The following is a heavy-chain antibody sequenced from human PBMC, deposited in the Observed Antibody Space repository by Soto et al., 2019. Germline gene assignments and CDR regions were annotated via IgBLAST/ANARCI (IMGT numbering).Heavy chain of an antibody. Sequence: GGSLRLSCAASGFTFSGYAMSWVRQAPGKGLEWVSAISGSGGSTYYADSVKGRFTISRDNTKNTLYLQMTSLRTEDTALYYCAKDGSVGWWARAKYFQHWGQGTLVTVSS. CDR2: ISGSGGST. CDR3: AKDGSVGWWARAKYFQH. D-gene: IGHD2-15*01. CDR1: GFTFSGYA. V-gene: IGHV3-23*01. J-gene: IGHJ1*01.